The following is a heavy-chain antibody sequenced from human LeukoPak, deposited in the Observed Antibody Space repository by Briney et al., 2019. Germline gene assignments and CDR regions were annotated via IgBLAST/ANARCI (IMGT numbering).Heavy chain of an antibody. J-gene: IGHJ4*02. CDR1: GFLFSNSW. Sequence: GGSLRLSCADSGFLFSNSWMAWVRQAPGRGLEWLANINQDGSAKTCVDSVKGRFTISRDNAKNSLYLQMNSLRAEDTAMYYCARDSYQGYDSTYFDYWGQGTLVTVSS. CDR3: ARDSYQGYDSTYFDY. CDR2: INQDGSAK. V-gene: IGHV3-7*05. D-gene: IGHD5-12*01.